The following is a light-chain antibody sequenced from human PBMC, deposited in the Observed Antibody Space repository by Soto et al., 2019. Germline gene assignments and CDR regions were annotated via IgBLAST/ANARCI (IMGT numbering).Light chain of an antibody. CDR3: QNYNSAPLT. Sequence: DLQMTQSPSSLSASVGDRVTITCRASQDISNSLAWYQQKPGEVPKVLIYATSILQSVVPARFSGSGSGTDFTLTISSLQPEDVATYYCQNYNSAPLTFGGGTKVEI. J-gene: IGKJ4*01. CDR1: QDISNS. V-gene: IGKV1-27*01. CDR2: ATS.